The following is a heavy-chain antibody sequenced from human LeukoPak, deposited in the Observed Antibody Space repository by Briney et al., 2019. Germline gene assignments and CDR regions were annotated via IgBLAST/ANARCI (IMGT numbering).Heavy chain of an antibody. V-gene: IGHV1-2*02. J-gene: IGHJ4*02. CDR2: INPNSGT. CDR3: AREEQHQRGRHFEY. CDR1: GYTFSGYY. D-gene: IGHD6-13*01. Sequence: ASVKVSCKASGYTFSGYYIHWVRLGPGQGLEWMGWINPNSGTNYAQNFQGRVTMTRDTSISAAYMELSRLRSDDTAVYYCAREEQHQRGRHFEYWGQGTLVTVSS.